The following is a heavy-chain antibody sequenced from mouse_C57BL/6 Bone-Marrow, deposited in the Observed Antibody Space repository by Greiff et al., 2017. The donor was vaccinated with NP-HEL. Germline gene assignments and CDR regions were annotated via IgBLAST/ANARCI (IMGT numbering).Heavy chain of an antibody. CDR1: GFTFSDYY. V-gene: IGHV5-12*01. J-gene: IGHJ2*01. CDR3: ARHYDYDGGYFDY. D-gene: IGHD2-4*01. CDR2: ISNGGSST. Sequence: EVMLVESGGGLVQPGGSLKLSCAASGFTFSDYYMYWVRQTPEKRLEWVAYISNGGSSTYYLDTVKGRFTISRDNAKNTLYLQMSRLKSEDTAMYYCARHYDYDGGYFDYWGQGTTLTVSS.